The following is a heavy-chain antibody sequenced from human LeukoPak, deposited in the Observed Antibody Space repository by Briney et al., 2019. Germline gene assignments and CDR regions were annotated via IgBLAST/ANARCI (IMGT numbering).Heavy chain of an antibody. V-gene: IGHV3-30*02. CDR2: IRYDATNK. CDR1: GFTFSDYG. D-gene: IGHD3-10*01. CDR3: AKKGYAGSGTYSYYFDY. Sequence: GGSLRLSCAASGFTFSDYGLHWVRQAPGKGLEWVAFIRYDATNKHYADSVRGRFTISRDNSKNTLYLQMNGLRAEDTAVYYCAKKGYAGSGTYSYYFDYWGQGTLVTVSS. J-gene: IGHJ4*02.